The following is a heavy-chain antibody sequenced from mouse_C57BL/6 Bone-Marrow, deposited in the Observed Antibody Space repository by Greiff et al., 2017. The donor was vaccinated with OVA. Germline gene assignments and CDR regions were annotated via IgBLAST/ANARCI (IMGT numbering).Heavy chain of an antibody. CDR1: GFTFSSYA. V-gene: IGHV5-4*03. CDR3: ARGTPDY. CDR2: ISDGGSYT. J-gene: IGHJ2*01. Sequence: EVKLMESGGGLVKPGGSLKLSCAASGFTFSSYAMSWVRQTPEKRLEWVATISDGGSYTYYPDNVKGRITISRDNAKNNLYLQMSHLKSEDTAMYYCARGTPDYWGQGTTLTGSS.